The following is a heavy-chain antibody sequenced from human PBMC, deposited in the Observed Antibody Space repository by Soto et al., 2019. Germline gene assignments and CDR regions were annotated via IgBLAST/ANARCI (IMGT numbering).Heavy chain of an antibody. CDR3: AREGGYYYASGRYWFDP. Sequence: PSETLSLTCTVSGGSISSYYWSWIRQPPGKGLEWIGYIYYSGNTNYNPSLKSRVTISVDTSKNQFSLKLSSVTAADTAVYYCAREGGYYYASGRYWFDPWGQGTLVTVSS. CDR1: GGSISSYY. V-gene: IGHV4-59*01. CDR2: IYYSGNT. J-gene: IGHJ5*02. D-gene: IGHD3-10*01.